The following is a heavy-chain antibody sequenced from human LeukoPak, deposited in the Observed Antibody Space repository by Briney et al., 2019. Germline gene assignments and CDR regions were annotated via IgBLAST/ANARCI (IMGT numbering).Heavy chain of an antibody. CDR3: ARLWGGSSGYYY. CDR2: ISSSGSTI. D-gene: IGHD3-22*01. Sequence: GGSLRLSCAASGFTFSSYEMNWVRQAPGKGLEWVSYISSSGSTIYYADSVKGRFTISRDNAKNSLYLRMNSLRVEDTAVYYCARLWGGSSGYYYWGQGTLVTVSS. CDR1: GFTFSSYE. V-gene: IGHV3-48*03. J-gene: IGHJ4*02.